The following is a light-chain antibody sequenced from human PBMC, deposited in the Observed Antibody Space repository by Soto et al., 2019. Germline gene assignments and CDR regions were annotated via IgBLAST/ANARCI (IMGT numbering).Light chain of an antibody. V-gene: IGKV3-11*01. CDR2: DAS. Sequence: EIVLTQSPATLSLSPGEGATLSCRASQSIRTYLGWYQQKPGQAPRLLIYDASNRATGIPVRFSGSGSGTDFTLTISSLEPEDFAVYYCHQRIDWPLTFGGGTKVDIK. J-gene: IGKJ4*01. CDR3: HQRIDWPLT. CDR1: QSIRTY.